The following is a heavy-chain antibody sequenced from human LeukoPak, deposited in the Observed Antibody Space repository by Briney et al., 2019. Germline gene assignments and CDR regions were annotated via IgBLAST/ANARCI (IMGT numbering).Heavy chain of an antibody. D-gene: IGHD1-1*01. CDR1: GYSISSGYY. V-gene: IGHV4-38-2*02. Sequence: SETLSFTCTVSGYSISSGYYWGWIRQPPGEGLEWIGIIYHGGSTHYNPSLKSRVTISVDTSKNQFSLKVTSVTAADTAVYYCARDPGALDYWGHGTLVTVSS. CDR2: IYHGGST. J-gene: IGHJ4*01. CDR3: ARDPGALDY.